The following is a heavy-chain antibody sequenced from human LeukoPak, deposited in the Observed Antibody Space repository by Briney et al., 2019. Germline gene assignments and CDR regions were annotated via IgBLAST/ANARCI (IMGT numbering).Heavy chain of an antibody. CDR2: IYPGDSDT. CDR1: GYSFTSYW. Sequence: GESLRISCKGSGYSFTSYWIGWVRQMPGRGLEWMGIIYPGDSDTRYSPSFQGQVTISADKSITTAYLQWSSLKASDTAVYYCARQSVAGDAFDIWGQGTMVTVSS. D-gene: IGHD6-19*01. J-gene: IGHJ3*02. V-gene: IGHV5-51*01. CDR3: ARQSVAGDAFDI.